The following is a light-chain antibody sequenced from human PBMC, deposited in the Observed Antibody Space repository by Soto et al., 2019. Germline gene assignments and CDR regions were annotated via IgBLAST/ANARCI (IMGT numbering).Light chain of an antibody. V-gene: IGKV3-20*01. CDR2: GAS. CDR3: QQYGSSPRT. CDR1: RDVSSNY. Sequence: EIVLTQSPGTLSLSPGERATLSCRSSRDVSSNYLAWYQQKPGQPPRLLIYGASGRATGIPARFSGSGSETDFTLTITRLEPEDFAVYYCQQYGSSPRTFGQGTRWIS. J-gene: IGKJ1*01.